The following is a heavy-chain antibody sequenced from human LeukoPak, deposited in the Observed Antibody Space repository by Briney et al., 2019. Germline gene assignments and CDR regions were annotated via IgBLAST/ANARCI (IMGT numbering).Heavy chain of an antibody. CDR1: GYTFTSYY. CDR3: ARDGSSSSSAASDYYYYGMDV. V-gene: IGHV1-46*01. CDR2: INPSGGST. J-gene: IGHJ6*02. D-gene: IGHD6-13*01. Sequence: ASVKVSCKASGYTFTSYYMHWVRQAPGQGLEWMGIINPSGGSTSYAQKFQGRVTMTRDTSTSTAYMELSSLRSEDTAVYYCARDGSSSSSAASDYYYYGMDVWGQGTTVTVSS.